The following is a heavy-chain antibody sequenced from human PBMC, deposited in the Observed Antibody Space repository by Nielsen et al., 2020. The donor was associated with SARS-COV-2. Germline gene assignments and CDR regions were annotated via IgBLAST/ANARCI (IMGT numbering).Heavy chain of an antibody. V-gene: IGHV4-59*12. CDR1: GGSISSYY. J-gene: IGHJ6*03. Sequence: SETLSLTCTVSGGSISSYYWSWIRQPPGKGLEWIGYIYYSGSTNYNPSLKSQVTISVDTSKNQFSLKLSSVTAADTAVYYCARNRVGATRYMDVWGKGTTVTVSS. D-gene: IGHD1-26*01. CDR2: IYYSGST. CDR3: ARNRVGATRYMDV.